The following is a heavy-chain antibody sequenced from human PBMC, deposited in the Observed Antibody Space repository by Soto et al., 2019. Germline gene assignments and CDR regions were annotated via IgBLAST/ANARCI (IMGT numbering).Heavy chain of an antibody. V-gene: IGHV4-59*01. CDR2: IYYSGST. D-gene: IGHD4-17*01. Sequence: SETLSLTCTVSGGSISKYYWSWIRHPPGKKLEWIGYIYYSGSTNYNPSLKSRVTISVDTSKNQFSLKLYSVTTADTAMYYCARLPWADYGGIFDPWGQGTLVTVSS. CDR1: GGSISKYY. CDR3: ARLPWADYGGIFDP. J-gene: IGHJ5*02.